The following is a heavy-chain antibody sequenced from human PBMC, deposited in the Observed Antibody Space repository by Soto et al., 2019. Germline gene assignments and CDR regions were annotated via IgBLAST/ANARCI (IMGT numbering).Heavy chain of an antibody. V-gene: IGHV6-1*01. J-gene: IGHJ5*02. D-gene: IGHD5-12*01. CDR1: GDSVSRNTAS. Sequence: PSQTLSLTCAISGDSVSRNTASWNLIRRSRSRGLEWLGRTYFRSKWYNDYAVSVKSRIIINPDTSNNQFSLQLNSVTPEDTAVYFCAKGDNLGPKTGYAFDPWGQGIMVTVS. CDR3: AKGDNLGPKTGYAFDP. CDR2: TYFRSKWYN.